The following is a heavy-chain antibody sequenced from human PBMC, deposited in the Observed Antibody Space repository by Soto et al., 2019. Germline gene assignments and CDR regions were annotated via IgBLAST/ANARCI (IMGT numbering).Heavy chain of an antibody. CDR3: ARITGTTPSDYYYYYYMDV. D-gene: IGHD1-20*01. V-gene: IGHV4-59*01. CDR2: IYYSGST. J-gene: IGHJ6*03. CDR1: GGSISSYD. Sequence: SETLSLTCTVSGGSISSYDGSWIRQPPGKGLERIGYIYYSGSTNYNPSLKSRVTISVDTSKNQFSLKLSSVTAADTAVYYCARITGTTPSDYYYYYYMDVWGKGTTVTVSS.